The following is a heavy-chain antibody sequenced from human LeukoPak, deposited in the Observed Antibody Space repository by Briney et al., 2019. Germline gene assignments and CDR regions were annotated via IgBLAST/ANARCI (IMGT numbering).Heavy chain of an antibody. CDR1: GYTFTSYG. J-gene: IGHJ4*02. CDR3: ARGNFHDSSGSDFDY. V-gene: IGHV1-18*01. D-gene: IGHD3-22*01. Sequence: ASVKVSCKASGYTFTSYGISWVRQAPGQGLEWMGWISAYNGNTNYAQNLQGGVTMTTDTSTSTAYMELRSLRSDDTAVYYCARGNFHDSSGSDFDYWGQGTLVTVSS. CDR2: ISAYNGNT.